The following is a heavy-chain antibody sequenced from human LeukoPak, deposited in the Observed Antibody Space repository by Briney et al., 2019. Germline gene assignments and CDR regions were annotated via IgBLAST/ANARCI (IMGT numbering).Heavy chain of an antibody. V-gene: IGHV3-64*01. Sequence: GGSLRLSCAASGFTFSSYAMHWVRQAPGRGLEYVSAISSNGGSTYYANSVKGRFTISRDNSKNTLYLQMGSLRAEDMAAYYCARSPPDGLLWFGEGYFDYWGQGTLVTVSS. CDR3: ARSPPDGLLWFGEGYFDY. D-gene: IGHD3-10*01. CDR1: GFTFSSYA. CDR2: ISSNGGST. J-gene: IGHJ4*02.